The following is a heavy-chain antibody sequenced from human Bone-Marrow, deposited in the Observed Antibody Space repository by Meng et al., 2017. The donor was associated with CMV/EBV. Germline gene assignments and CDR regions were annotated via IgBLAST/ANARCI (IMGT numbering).Heavy chain of an antibody. CDR2: IWYDGSNE. J-gene: IGHJ6*02. Sequence: GESLKISCEVSGFTFSSYWFSWVRQAPEKGLEWVAVIWYDGSNENYAESVKGRFTISRDYSKNTLYLQMSSLRAEDTAVYYCAKDSSRSTWYGPDDYSGMDVWGQGTTVTVSS. CDR1: GFTFSSYW. V-gene: IGHV3-33*03. D-gene: IGHD6-13*01. CDR3: AKDSSRSTWYGPDDYSGMDV.